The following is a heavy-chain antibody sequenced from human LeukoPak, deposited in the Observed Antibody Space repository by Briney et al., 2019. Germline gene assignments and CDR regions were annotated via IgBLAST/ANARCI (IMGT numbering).Heavy chain of an antibody. CDR1: GGSISSYY. D-gene: IGHD4-17*01. J-gene: IGHJ3*02. CDR3: ARHFDRVTTPAFDI. CDR2: IYYSGST. V-gene: IGHV4-59*08. Sequence: SETLSLTCTVSGGSISSYYWSWIRQPPGKGLEWIGYIYYSGSTNYNPSLKSRVTISVDTSKNQFSLKLSSVTAADTAVYYCARHFDRVTTPAFDIWGQGIMVTVSS.